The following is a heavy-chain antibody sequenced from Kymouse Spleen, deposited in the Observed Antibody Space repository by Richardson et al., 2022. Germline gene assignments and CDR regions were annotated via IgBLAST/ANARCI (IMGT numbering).Heavy chain of an antibody. J-gene: IGHJ6*02. V-gene: IGHV3-30*18. Sequence: QVQLVESGGGVVQPGRSLRLSCAASGFTFSSYGMHWVRQAPGKGLEWVAVISYDGSNKYYADSVKGRFTISRDNSKNTLYLQMNSLRAEDTAVYYCAKGVGATDYYYYYGMDVWGQGTTVTVSS. D-gene: IGHD1-26*01. CDR2: ISYDGSNK. CDR3: AKGVGATDYYYYYGMDV. CDR1: GFTFSSYG.